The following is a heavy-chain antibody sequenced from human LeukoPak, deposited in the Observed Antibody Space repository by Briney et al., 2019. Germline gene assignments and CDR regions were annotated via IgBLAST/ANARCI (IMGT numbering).Heavy chain of an antibody. V-gene: IGHV3-23*01. D-gene: IGHD3-10*01. CDR2: ISGSDSST. J-gene: IGHJ4*02. Sequence: GGSLRLSCAASGFTFSKYAMTWVRQAPGKGLEWVSGISGSDSSTYYADSVKGRLTISRDNGKNTLYLQMNSLRAEDTAVYYCTKGLYGSGSSPDFWGQGTLVIVSA. CDR1: GFTFSKYA. CDR3: TKGLYGSGSSPDF.